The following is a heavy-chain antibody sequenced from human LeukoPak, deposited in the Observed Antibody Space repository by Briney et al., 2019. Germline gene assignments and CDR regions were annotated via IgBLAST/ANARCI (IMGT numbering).Heavy chain of an antibody. CDR2: ITSSRSYV. D-gene: IGHD2-2*01. J-gene: IGHJ6*02. CDR1: GFTFNAYT. Sequence: PGGSLRLSCAASGFTFNAYTLNWVRQAPGKGLEWVSSITSSRSYVSYADSVKGRFTISRDNAKNSLSLQMNSLRAEDTAVYYCARDFGRTSDWQPRLYYGMDVWGQGTTVTVSS. V-gene: IGHV3-21*01. CDR3: ARDFGRTSDWQPRLYYGMDV.